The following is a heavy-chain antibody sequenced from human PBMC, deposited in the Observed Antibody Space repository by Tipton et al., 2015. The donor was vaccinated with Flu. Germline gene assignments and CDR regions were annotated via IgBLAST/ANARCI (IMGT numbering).Heavy chain of an antibody. J-gene: IGHJ6*02. CDR1: GFIFSSYD. D-gene: IGHD6-13*01. Sequence: SLRLSCEASGFIFSSYDMHWVRQTTGKGLQWVAGLGTSGDTYYSGSVKGRFTISRENAKNSVYLQMRSLRVGDTAIYFCARGPLPDSNWYNGMDVWDQGP. CDR3: ARGPLPDSNWYNGMDV. CDR2: LGTSGDT. V-gene: IGHV3-13*01.